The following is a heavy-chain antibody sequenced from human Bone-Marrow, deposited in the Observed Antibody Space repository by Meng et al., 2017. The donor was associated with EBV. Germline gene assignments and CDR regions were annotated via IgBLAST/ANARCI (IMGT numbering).Heavy chain of an antibody. J-gene: IGHJ4*02. Sequence: HVQLPVPCPGLGKPSGTLSLTCGFSGGSSSSSNWWIWVLPPPGKGLEWIGELDHSGSTNYNPSLKSRVTISIDKSKNQFSLKLSSVTAADTAVYYCARDISGTIDYWGQGTLVTVSS. CDR1: GGSSSSSNW. CDR3: ARDISGTIDY. D-gene: IGHD3-10*01. V-gene: IGHV4-4*02. CDR2: LDHSGST.